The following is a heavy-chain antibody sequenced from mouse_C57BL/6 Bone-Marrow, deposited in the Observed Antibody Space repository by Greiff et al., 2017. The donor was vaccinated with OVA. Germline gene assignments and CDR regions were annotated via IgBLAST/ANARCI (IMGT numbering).Heavy chain of an antibody. CDR1: GFTFSSYA. V-gene: IGHV5-4*01. CDR2: ISHGGSYT. D-gene: IGHD2-10*02. J-gene: IGHJ1*03. CDR3: ARGGVWSYWYFDV. Sequence: EVLLVESGAGLVKPGGSLKLSCAASGFTFSSYAMSWVRQPPEKRLEWVATISHGGSYTYYPDNVTGRFTISRDNAKNNLYLQMKHLKSEDTAMYNCARGGVWSYWYFDVWGTGTTVTVSS.